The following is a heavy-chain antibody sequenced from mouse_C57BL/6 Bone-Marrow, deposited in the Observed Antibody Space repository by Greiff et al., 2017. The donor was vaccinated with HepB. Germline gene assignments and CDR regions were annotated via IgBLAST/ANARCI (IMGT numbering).Heavy chain of an antibody. CDR3: TRGGRMDY. J-gene: IGHJ4*01. CDR2: IDPETGGT. Sequence: QVQLKESGAELVRPGASVTLSCKASGYTFTDYEMHWVKQTPVHGLEWIGAIDPETGGTAYNQKFKGKAILTADKSSSTAYMELRSLTSEDSAVYYCTRGGRMDYWGQGTSVTVSS. V-gene: IGHV1-15*01. CDR1: GYTFTDYE.